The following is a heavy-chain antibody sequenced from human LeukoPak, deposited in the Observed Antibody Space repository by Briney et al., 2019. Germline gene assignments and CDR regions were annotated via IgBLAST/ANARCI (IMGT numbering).Heavy chain of an antibody. J-gene: IGHJ4*02. V-gene: IGHV4-4*07. D-gene: IGHD3-3*01. CDR2: IYTSGST. CDR3: ARDLFTIFGVEAFDY. CDR1: GGSISSYY. Sequence: PSETLSLTCTVSGGSISSYYWSWIRQPAGKGLEWIGRIYTSGSTNYNPSLKSRVTMSVETSKNQFSLKLSSVTAADTAVYYCARDLFTIFGVEAFDYWGQGTLVTVSS.